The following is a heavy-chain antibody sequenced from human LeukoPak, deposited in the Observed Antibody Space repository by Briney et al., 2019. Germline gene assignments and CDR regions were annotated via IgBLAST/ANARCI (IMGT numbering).Heavy chain of an antibody. CDR3: ARYCSGGSCYLEGFDP. J-gene: IGHJ5*02. CDR2: IYYSGST. Sequence: PSETLSLTCTVSGGSISSYYWSCIRQPPGKGLEWIGYIYYSGSTNYNPSLKSRVTISVDTSKDQFSLKLSSVTAADTALYYCARYCSGGSCYLEGFDPWGQGTLVTVSS. CDR1: GGSISSYY. D-gene: IGHD2-15*01. V-gene: IGHV4-59*08.